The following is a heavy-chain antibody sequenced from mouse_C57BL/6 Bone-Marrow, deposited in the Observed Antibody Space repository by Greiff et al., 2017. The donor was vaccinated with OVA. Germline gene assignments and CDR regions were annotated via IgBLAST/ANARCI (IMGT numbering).Heavy chain of an antibody. CDR1: GYTFTSYG. V-gene: IGHV1-81*01. CDR3: ARLYYCALYYFDY. D-gene: IGHD1-1*01. J-gene: IGHJ2*01. Sequence: VQLQESGAELARPGASVKLSCKASGYTFTSYGISWVKQRTGQGLEWIGEIYPRSGNTYYNEKFKGKATLTADKSSSTAYMELRSLTSEDSAVYFYARLYYCALYYFDYWGQGTTLTVSS. CDR2: IYPRSGNT.